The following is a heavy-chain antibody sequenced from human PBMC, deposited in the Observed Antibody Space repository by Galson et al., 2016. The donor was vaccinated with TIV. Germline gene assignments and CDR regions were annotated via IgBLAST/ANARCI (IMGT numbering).Heavy chain of an antibody. Sequence: SVKVSCKASGGSFSSHVFSWVRQAPGQGLEWMGGIIPLFSTANYAQKFQGRVPITADESTSTAYMELTSLRYDDTAIYYCAKGRNTAMDTYYWYYGMDVWGQGTTVTVSS. J-gene: IGHJ6*02. CDR2: IIPLFSTA. V-gene: IGHV1-69*13. CDR3: AKGRNTAMDTYYWYYGMDV. CDR1: GGSFSSHV. D-gene: IGHD5-18*01.